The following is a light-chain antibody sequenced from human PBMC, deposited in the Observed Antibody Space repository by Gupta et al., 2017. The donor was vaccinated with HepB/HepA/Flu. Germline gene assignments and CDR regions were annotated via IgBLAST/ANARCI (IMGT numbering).Light chain of an antibody. J-gene: IGLJ3*02. CDR1: RSNIGTNT. CDR2: SNN. CDR3: AAWDNSLNGL. V-gene: IGLV1-44*01. Sequence: QSVLTQPPSLSATPGQRVTMSCSGSRSNIGTNTVNLYQQLPGTAPKLLIYSNNQRPSGVPDRFSGSKSGTSASLAISGLQSEDEADYYCAAWDNSLNGLFGGGTKLTVL.